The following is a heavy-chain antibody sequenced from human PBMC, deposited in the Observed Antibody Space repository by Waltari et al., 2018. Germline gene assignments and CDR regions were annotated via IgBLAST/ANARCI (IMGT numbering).Heavy chain of an antibody. V-gene: IGHV1-69*15. Sequence: QAPGQGLEWMGRIIPIFGTANYAQKFQGRVTITADESTSTAYMELSSLRSEDTAVYYCIATIGLMGAFDIWGQGTMVTVSS. D-gene: IGHD5-12*01. J-gene: IGHJ3*02. CDR3: IATIGLMGAFDI. CDR2: IIPIFGTA.